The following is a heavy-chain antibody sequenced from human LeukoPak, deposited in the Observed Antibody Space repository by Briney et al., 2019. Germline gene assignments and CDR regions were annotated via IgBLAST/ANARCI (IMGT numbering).Heavy chain of an antibody. CDR3: ARVGGVIVGARYYFDY. CDR1: GDTFSSYA. D-gene: IGHD1-26*01. CDR2: IIPIFGTA. Sequence: SVKVSCKASGDTFSSYAISWVRQAPGQGLEWMGGIIPIFGTANYAQKFQGRVTITADESTSTAYMELSSLRSEDTAVYYCARVGGVIVGARYYFDYWGQGTLVTVSS. V-gene: IGHV1-69*13. J-gene: IGHJ4*02.